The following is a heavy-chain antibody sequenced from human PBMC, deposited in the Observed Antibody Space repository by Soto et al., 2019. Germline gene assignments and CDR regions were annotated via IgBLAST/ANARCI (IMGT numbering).Heavy chain of an antibody. CDR3: AKGGRQWLVTSDFNY. CDR1: GFTFSDYA. Sequence: VQLVESGGGVVQPGRSLRLSCAASGFTFSDYAMHWVRQAPGKGLEWVAVVSHDGRNTHYADSVKGRFTISRDSSKNTVSLEMPSLRAKDTAVYYCAKGGRQWLVTSDFNYWGQGALVTVSS. CDR2: VSHDGRNT. V-gene: IGHV3-30*18. J-gene: IGHJ4*02. D-gene: IGHD6-19*01.